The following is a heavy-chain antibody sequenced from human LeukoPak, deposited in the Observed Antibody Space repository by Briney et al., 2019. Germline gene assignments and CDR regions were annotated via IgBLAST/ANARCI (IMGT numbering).Heavy chain of an antibody. D-gene: IGHD3-10*01. V-gene: IGHV3-74*01. CDR1: GVSFSVYS. J-gene: IGHJ4*02. CDR2: INSDGRAT. Sequence: GGCLRLSRAASGVSFSVYSVHWVRPAPGKGRVCVSRINSDGRATSYVDSVKGRFTISRDNAKNTLYLQMNSLRAEDTAVYYCARGVYGSGSYSANNWGQGTLVTVSS. CDR3: ARGVYGSGSYSANN.